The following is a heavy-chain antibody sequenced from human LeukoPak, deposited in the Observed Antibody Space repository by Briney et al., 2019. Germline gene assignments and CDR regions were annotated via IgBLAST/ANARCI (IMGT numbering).Heavy chain of an antibody. D-gene: IGHD3-10*01. CDR3: AKSNGYGLVDI. CDR1: SGSIINYY. CDR2: VFYSGST. V-gene: IGHV4-59*01. J-gene: IGHJ3*02. Sequence: SETLSLTCTVSSGSIINYYWSWIRQPPGEGLEWIGYVFYSGSTNYNPSLKSRVTISVDTSKNQFSLNLNSVTAADTAVYYCAKSNGYGLVDIWGQGTMVTVSS.